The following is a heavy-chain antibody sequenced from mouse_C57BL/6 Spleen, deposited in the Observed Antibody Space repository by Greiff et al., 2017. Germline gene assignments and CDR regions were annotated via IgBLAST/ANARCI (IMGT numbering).Heavy chain of an antibody. CDR2: LSPGSGST. CDR3: ASGYGSRWWYFDV. CDR1: GYTFTSYW. Sequence: QVQLQQPGAELVKPGASVKMSCKASGYTFTSYWITWVKQRTGQGLEWIGELSPGSGSTNYNEKFKSKATLTVDTSSSTAYMQLDSLTAVDSAVYYSASGYGSRWWYFDVWGTGTTVTVSS. D-gene: IGHD1-1*01. J-gene: IGHJ1*03. V-gene: IGHV1-55*01.